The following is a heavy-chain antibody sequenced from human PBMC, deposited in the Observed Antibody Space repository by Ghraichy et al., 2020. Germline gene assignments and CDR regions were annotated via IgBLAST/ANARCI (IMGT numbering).Heavy chain of an antibody. Sequence: LSLTCAASGFTFSSYSMKWVRQAPGKGLEWVSYISGSGYTIYYADSVKGRFTISRDNAKNSLYLQMNSLRAEDTAVYYCARASFMVRGVIIWGQGTMVTVSS. D-gene: IGHD3-10*01. CDR3: ARASFMVRGVII. CDR2: ISGSGYTI. CDR1: GFTFSSYS. V-gene: IGHV3-48*04. J-gene: IGHJ3*02.